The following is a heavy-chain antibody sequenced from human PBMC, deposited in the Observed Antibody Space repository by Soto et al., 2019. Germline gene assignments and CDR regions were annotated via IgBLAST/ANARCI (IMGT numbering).Heavy chain of an antibody. CDR1: GYTFTSYG. CDR3: ARDRAVAGHNYYYYGMDV. Sequence: QVQLVQSGAEVKKPGASVKVSCKASGYTFTSYGISWVRQAPGLGLEWMGWISAYNGNTNYAQKLQGRVTMTTDTSTSTAYMELRSLRSDDTAVYYCARDRAVAGHNYYYYGMDVWGQGTTVTVSS. CDR2: ISAYNGNT. D-gene: IGHD6-19*01. V-gene: IGHV1-18*01. J-gene: IGHJ6*02.